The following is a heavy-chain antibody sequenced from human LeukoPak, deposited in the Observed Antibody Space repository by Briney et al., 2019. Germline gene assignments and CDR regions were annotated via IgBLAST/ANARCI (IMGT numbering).Heavy chain of an antibody. CDR2: MTEGGAT. J-gene: IGHJ4*02. V-gene: IGHV3-23*01. D-gene: IGHD3-22*01. CDR1: GFTLSGSA. CDR3: AKLLLD. Sequence: GGSLRLSCAASGFTLSGSAMSWVRQAPGKGLEWVSVMTEGGATYYADSVRGRFTISRDNSKNMLYLQMNSLRAEDTAVYYCAKLLLDWGQGTLVTVSS.